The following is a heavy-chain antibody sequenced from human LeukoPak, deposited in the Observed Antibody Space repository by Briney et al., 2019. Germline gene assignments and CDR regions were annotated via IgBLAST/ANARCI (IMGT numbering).Heavy chain of an antibody. D-gene: IGHD3-16*01. CDR2: IKSKTDGGTT. Sequence: PGGSLRLSCAASGFTFSNAWMSWVRQAPGKGLEWVGRIKSKTDGGTTDYAAPVKGRFTISRDDSKNTLYLQMNSLKTEDTAVYYCTTVFDGVPLGPFRGDGPIENYFDYWGQGTLVTVSS. J-gene: IGHJ4*02. V-gene: IGHV3-15*01. CDR3: TTVFDGVPLGPFRGDGPIENYFDY. CDR1: GFTFSNAW.